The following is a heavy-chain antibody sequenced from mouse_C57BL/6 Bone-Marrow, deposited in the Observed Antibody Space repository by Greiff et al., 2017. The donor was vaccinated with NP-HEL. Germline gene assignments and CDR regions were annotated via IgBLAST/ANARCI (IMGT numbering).Heavy chain of an antibody. CDR1: GYTFTSYG. CDR2: IYPRSGNT. Sequence: QVQLKQSGAELARPGASVKLSCKASGYTFTSYGISWVKQRTGQGLEWIGEIYPRSGNTYYNEKFKGKATLTADKSSSTAYMELRSLTSEDSAVYFCARLHYDDDLAWFAYWGQGTLVTVSA. D-gene: IGHD2-4*01. V-gene: IGHV1-81*01. J-gene: IGHJ3*01. CDR3: ARLHYDDDLAWFAY.